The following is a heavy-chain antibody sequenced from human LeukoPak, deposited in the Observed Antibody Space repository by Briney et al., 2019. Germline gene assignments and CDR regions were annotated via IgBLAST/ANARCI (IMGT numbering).Heavy chain of an antibody. CDR1: GGSVSTISHF. Sequence: SETLSLTCTVSGGSVSTISHFWDWVRQPPGKGLEWIASLSDTGTTYYNPSLESRVTMSVDTSKNQFSLKLSSVTAADTAVYYCARRDHTGRSHAWFDPWGQGTLVTVSS. J-gene: IGHJ5*02. D-gene: IGHD1-14*01. V-gene: IGHV4-39*01. CDR2: LSDTGTT. CDR3: ARRDHTGRSHAWFDP.